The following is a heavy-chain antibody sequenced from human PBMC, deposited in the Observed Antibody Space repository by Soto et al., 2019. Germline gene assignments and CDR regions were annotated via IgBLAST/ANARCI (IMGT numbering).Heavy chain of an antibody. CDR1: GGSMSSYY. CDR2: IYYTGDT. CDR3: ARTARTPDS. Sequence: SETLSLTCTVSGGSMSSYYWSWIRQPPGKGLDWIGYIYYTGDTNSNPSLKSRVTISIDTSKNQFSLKLSSVTAADTAVYYCARTARTPDSWGQGTLVTVSS. D-gene: IGHD1-1*01. V-gene: IGHV4-59*01. J-gene: IGHJ4*02.